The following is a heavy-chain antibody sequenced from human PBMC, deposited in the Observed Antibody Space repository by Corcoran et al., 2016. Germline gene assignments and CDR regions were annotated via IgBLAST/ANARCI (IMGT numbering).Heavy chain of an antibody. CDR1: GGTFSSYA. J-gene: IGHJ4*02. D-gene: IGHD3-22*01. Sequence: QVQLVQSGAEVKKPGSSVKVSCKASGGTFSSYAISWVRQAPGQGLEWMGGIIPIFGTANYAQKFQGRVTITADKSTSTAYMELSSLRSEDTAVYYCAREQKYHPAYDSSGYAFDYWGQGTLVTVSS. V-gene: IGHV1-69*06. CDR3: AREQKYHPAYDSSGYAFDY. CDR2: IIPIFGTA.